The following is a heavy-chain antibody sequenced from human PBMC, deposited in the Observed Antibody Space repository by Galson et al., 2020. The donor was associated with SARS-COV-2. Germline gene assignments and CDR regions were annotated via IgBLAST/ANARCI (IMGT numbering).Heavy chain of an antibody. Sequence: GESLKISCAASGFTFSSYSMNWVRQAPGKGLEWVSSISSSSSYIYYADSVKGRFTISRDNAKNSLYLQMNSLRAEDTAVYYCAREDGYNSPFDYWGQGTLVTVSS. CDR3: AREDGYNSPFDY. V-gene: IGHV3-21*01. CDR2: ISSSSSYI. D-gene: IGHD5-12*01. CDR1: GFTFSSYS. J-gene: IGHJ4*02.